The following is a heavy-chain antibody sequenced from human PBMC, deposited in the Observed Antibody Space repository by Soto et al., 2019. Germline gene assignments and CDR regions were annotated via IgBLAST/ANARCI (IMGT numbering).Heavy chain of an antibody. J-gene: IGHJ2*01. CDR3: ARGGSLYWYFDL. Sequence: ASVKVSCKASGYTFTNYAMHWVRQAPGQRLEWMGWINAGNGNTKYSQKFQGRVTITRDTSASTAYMELSSLRSEDTAVYYCARGGSLYWYFDLWGRGTLVTVAS. V-gene: IGHV1-3*01. D-gene: IGHD1-26*01. CDR2: INAGNGNT. CDR1: GYTFTNYA.